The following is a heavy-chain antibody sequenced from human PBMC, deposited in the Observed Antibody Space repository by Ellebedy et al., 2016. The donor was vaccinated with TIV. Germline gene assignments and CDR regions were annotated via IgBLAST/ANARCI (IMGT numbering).Heavy chain of an antibody. Sequence: ASVKVSXKASRYTFTGYCVHWVRQAPGQGLEWMGWINLRNGATHYAQKFRDRVTMTSDASTTTAFMELSWLRSDGTAVYYCARSSGSGHDLWGQGTLVTVSS. CDR1: RYTFTGYC. CDR2: INLRNGAT. D-gene: IGHD5-12*01. V-gene: IGHV1-2*02. CDR3: ARSSGSGHDL. J-gene: IGHJ4*02.